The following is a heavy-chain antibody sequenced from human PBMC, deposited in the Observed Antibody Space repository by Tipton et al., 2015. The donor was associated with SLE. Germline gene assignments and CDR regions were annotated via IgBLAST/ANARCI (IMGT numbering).Heavy chain of an antibody. V-gene: IGHV4-4*02. CDR3: AREWGDAFDI. Sequence: TLSLTCAVSGGSISSSNWWSWVRQPPGKGLEWIGYIYNSGSTNYNPSLKSRVTISVDTSKNQFYLKLSSVTAADTAVYYCAREWGDAFDIWGQGTMVTVSS. D-gene: IGHD3-16*01. CDR2: IYNSGST. J-gene: IGHJ3*02. CDR1: GGSISSSNW.